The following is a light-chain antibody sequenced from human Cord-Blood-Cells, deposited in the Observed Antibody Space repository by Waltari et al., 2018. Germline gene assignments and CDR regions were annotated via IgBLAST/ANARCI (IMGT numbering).Light chain of an antibody. J-gene: IGKJ4*01. CDR1: QGISNY. Sequence: DIQMTQSPSYLSASVGDRVTITCRARQGISNYVAWYQQKPGKVPKRLIYAAYTLQAGVPSRFSGSGSGTDFTLTISSLQPEDVATYYCQKYNSAPLAFGGGTKVEIK. V-gene: IGKV1-27*01. CDR3: QKYNSAPLA. CDR2: AAY.